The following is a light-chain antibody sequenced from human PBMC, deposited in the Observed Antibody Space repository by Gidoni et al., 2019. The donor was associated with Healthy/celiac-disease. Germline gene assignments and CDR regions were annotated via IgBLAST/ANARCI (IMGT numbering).Light chain of an antibody. Sequence: DIQMTKSPSSLSASVGDRVTITCRASQSISSYLNWYQQKPGKAPKLLIYAASSLQSGVPSRFSGSGSGKDFTLTISSLQPEDFATYYCQQSYSTPTFGGGTKVEIK. J-gene: IGKJ4*01. V-gene: IGKV1-39*01. CDR1: QSISSY. CDR2: AAS. CDR3: QQSYSTPT.